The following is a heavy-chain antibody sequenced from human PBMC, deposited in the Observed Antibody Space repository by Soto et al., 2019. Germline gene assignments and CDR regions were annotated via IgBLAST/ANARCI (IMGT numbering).Heavy chain of an antibody. CDR3: ATGVGAYDFDY. J-gene: IGHJ4*02. D-gene: IGHD1-26*01. Sequence: QVQLVQYGAEVKKPGSSVKVSCKASGGTFSTYAITWVRQAPGQGLEWLGGIIPIFGTTDYARKFQGRVTITAAESTSTGVIELSSLTSEDTAVYYGATGVGAYDFDYWGQGTLVTVSS. CDR2: IIPIFGTT. V-gene: IGHV1-69*01. CDR1: GGTFSTYA.